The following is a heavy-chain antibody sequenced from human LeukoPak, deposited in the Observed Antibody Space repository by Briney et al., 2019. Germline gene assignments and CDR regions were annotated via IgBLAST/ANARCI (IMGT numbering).Heavy chain of an antibody. Sequence: GGSLRLSCAASGFTFRSFAMSWVRQAPGKGLKWVATINDNGAGTYYADSVNGRFTVSRDNSYNTVSLQMNSLRDEDTGVYYCAKGLRTGVGPYRGYHYYMDVWGRGATVTVSS. CDR1: GFTFRSFA. J-gene: IGHJ6*03. CDR3: AKGLRTGVGPYRGYHYYMDV. V-gene: IGHV3-23*01. D-gene: IGHD3-16*01. CDR2: INDNGAGT.